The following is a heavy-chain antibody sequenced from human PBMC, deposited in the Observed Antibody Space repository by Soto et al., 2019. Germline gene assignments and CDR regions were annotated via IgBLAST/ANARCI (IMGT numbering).Heavy chain of an antibody. CDR3: ARRATEVRYDY. V-gene: IGHV5-51*01. CDR2: IYPGDSDT. CDR1: GYSFTSYW. J-gene: IGHJ4*02. Sequence: GESLKISCKGSGYSFTSYWIGWVRQMPGKGLEWMGIIYPGDSDTKYSSSFQGQVTISADKSIGTAYLQWSSLKASDTAMYYCARRATEVRYDYWGQGTLVTVSS.